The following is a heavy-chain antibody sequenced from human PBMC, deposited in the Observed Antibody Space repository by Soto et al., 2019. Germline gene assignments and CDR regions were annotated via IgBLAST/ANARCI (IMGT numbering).Heavy chain of an antibody. D-gene: IGHD2-15*01. CDR1: ASIFRGYG. J-gene: IGHJ4*02. Sequence: QELLVESGGGVVQPGRSLRLSCAASASIFRGYGMRWVRQSPGKGLEWVAVIWFDGSNKYYADSVKGRFTISRDNSNNMLYLQMDSLRAEDTAVYYCARDGSGGTAFRGFCDYWGQGALVTVSS. V-gene: IGHV3-33*01. CDR3: ARDGSGGTAFRGFCDY. CDR2: IWFDGSNK.